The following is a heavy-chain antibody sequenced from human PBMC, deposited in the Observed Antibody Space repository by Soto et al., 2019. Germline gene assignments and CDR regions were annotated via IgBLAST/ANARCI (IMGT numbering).Heavy chain of an antibody. CDR2: ISWSSVTF. V-gene: IGHV3-9*01. CDR3: AKDHDEDFGYDVDYFDY. CDR1: GFNFDDYA. D-gene: IGHD5-12*01. Sequence: EVQLVESGGGLVQPGRSLRLSCAASGFNFDDYAMHWVRQAPGKGLEWVSGISWSSVTFDYADSVKGRFTISRDNANNSLYLQMNSLRAEDTAFYYCAKDHDEDFGYDVDYFDYWGQGTLVTVSS. J-gene: IGHJ4*02.